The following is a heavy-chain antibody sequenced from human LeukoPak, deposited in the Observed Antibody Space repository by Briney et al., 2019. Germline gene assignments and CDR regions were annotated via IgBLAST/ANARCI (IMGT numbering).Heavy chain of an antibody. CDR2: ISYDGSNK. Sequence: GGSLRLSCAASGFTFSSYAMHWVRQAPGKGLEWVAVISYDGSNKYYADSVKGRFAISRDNSKNTLYLQMNSLRAEDTAVYYCAGAPSHYDVSSGYYTSSDYYFEYWGQGTLVTVSS. CDR1: GFTFSSYA. J-gene: IGHJ4*02. V-gene: IGHV3-30*09. D-gene: IGHD3-3*01. CDR3: AGAPSHYDVSSGYYTSSDYYFEY.